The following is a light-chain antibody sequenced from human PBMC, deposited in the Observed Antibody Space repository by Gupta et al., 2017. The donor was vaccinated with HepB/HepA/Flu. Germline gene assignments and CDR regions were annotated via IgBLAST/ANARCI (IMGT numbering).Light chain of an antibody. CDR3: MIRHNGGV. Sequence: QAVLTQPSSPSASPGASASLTCTLRSGINVGSYSIYWYHQKPGSPPQYPMKYNSDSDKEQGSGVPGRFSGSNDGSATAATLFLSGLQSEDEYYYSCMIRHNGGVFGGGTKLTVL. J-gene: IGLJ2*01. CDR2: YNSDSDK. V-gene: IGLV5-45*02. CDR1: SGINVGSYS.